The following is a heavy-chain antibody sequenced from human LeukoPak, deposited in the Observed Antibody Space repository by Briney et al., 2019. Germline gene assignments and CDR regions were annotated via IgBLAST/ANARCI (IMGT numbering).Heavy chain of an antibody. J-gene: IGHJ4*02. CDR2: IYYSGST. CDR1: GGSISSYY. CDR3: ARLYSRGYSYAVDY. V-gene: IGHV4-59*08. Sequence: SETLSLTCTVSGGSISSYYWSWIRQPPGKGLEWIGYIYYSGSTNYNPSLKSRVTISVDTSKNQFSLKLSSVTAADTAVYYCARLYSRGYSYAVDYWGQGTLVTVSS. D-gene: IGHD5-18*01.